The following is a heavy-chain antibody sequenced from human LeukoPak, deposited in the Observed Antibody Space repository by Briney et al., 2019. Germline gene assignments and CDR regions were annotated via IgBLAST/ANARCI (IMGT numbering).Heavy chain of an antibody. CDR3: ARVRRDIVVVPAARYLDY. D-gene: IGHD2-2*01. V-gene: IGHV3-30*04. Sequence: GRSLRLSCAASGFTFSSYAMHWVRQAPGKGLEWVAVISYDGSNKYYADSVKGRFTISRDNAKNSLYLQMNSLRAEDTAVYYCARVRRDIVVVPAARYLDYWGQGTLVTVSS. J-gene: IGHJ4*02. CDR2: ISYDGSNK. CDR1: GFTFSSYA.